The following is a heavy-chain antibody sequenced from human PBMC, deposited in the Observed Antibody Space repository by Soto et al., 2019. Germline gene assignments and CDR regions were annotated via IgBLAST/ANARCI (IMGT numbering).Heavy chain of an antibody. J-gene: IGHJ4*02. D-gene: IGHD3-3*01. CDR2: IYYSGHT. CDR3: ARTHWSDWGSRIFAS. Sequence: SSETLSLTCTVSGGSITSGDNYWSWIRQPPGKGLEWIGYIYYSGHTYYNPSLKSRLTISVDTSKNHFSMRLSSVTAADTAVYYCARTHWSDWGSRIFASRGQGALVTVSS. V-gene: IGHV4-30-4*01. CDR1: GGSITSGDNY.